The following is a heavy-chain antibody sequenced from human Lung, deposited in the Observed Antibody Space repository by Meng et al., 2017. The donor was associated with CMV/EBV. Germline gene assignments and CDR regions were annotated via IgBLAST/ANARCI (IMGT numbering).Heavy chain of an antibody. CDR3: ARTNYGDYNWFDP. J-gene: IGHJ5*02. V-gene: IGHV4-31*03. CDR2: IYYSGST. D-gene: IGHD4-17*01. CDR1: GGSISSGGFY. Sequence: QVPPQESGPGLVKPSQTLSLTCTVSGGSISSGGFYWSWIRQHPGKGLEWIGYIYYSGSTYYNPSLRSRVAISIDTSKNQFSLKLTSVTAADTAVYFCARTNYGDYNWFDPWGQGTLVTVSS.